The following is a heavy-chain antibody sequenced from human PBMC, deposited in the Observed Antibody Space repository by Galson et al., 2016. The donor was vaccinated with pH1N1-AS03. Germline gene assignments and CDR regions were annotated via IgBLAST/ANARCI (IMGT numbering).Heavy chain of an antibody. CDR1: GFTFGEYS. J-gene: IGHJ6*03. CDR3: TRDGSSGYYSYYMDV. CDR2: IRSKTYGGTT. D-gene: IGHD3-22*01. V-gene: IGHV3-49*03. Sequence: SLRLSCAASGFTFGEYSMSWFRQAPGKGLEWIGFIRSKTYGGTTEYAASVKGRFTISRDDSNNIAYLRVNSLKTEDTAVFYCTRDGSSGYYSYYMDVWGKGTTVTVSS.